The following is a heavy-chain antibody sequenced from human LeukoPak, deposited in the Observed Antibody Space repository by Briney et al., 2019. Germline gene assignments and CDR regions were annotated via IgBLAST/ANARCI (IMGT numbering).Heavy chain of an antibody. D-gene: IGHD6-13*01. CDR2: IYYSGST. J-gene: IGHJ4*02. CDR1: GVSISSSSYY. V-gene: IGHV4-39*01. Sequence: TSETLSLTCTVSGVSISSSSYYWGWIRQPPGKGLEWIGSIYYSGSTYYNPSLKSRVTISVDTSKNQFPLKLSSVTAADTAVYYCARLEQQLVFDYWGQGTLVTVSS. CDR3: ARLEQQLVFDY.